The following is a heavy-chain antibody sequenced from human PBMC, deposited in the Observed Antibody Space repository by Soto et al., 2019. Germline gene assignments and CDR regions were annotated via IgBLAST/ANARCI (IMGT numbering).Heavy chain of an antibody. CDR1: GFSLSTSGVG. CDR3: AHRPSYCSGGSCDSGFEY. CDR2: IYWDDDK. D-gene: IGHD2-15*01. J-gene: IGHJ4*02. Sequence: QITLKESGPTLVKPTQTLTLTCTFSGFSLSTSGVGVGWIRQPPGKALEWLALIYWDDDKRYSPSLKSRLTITKDTDKNQVVLTMTNMDPVDTATYYCAHRPSYCSGGSCDSGFEYWGQGTLVTGSS. V-gene: IGHV2-5*02.